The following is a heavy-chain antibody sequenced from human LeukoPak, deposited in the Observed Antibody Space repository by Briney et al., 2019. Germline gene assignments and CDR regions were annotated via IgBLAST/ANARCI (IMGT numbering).Heavy chain of an antibody. CDR3: ARGITIFGVVIPTYGMDV. J-gene: IGHJ6*02. V-gene: IGHV4-59*01. CDR1: GGSISSYY. D-gene: IGHD3-3*01. CDR2: IYYSGST. Sequence: PSETLSLTCTVSGGSISSYYWSWVRQPPGKGLEWGGYIYYSGSTNYNPSLKSRVTISVDTSKTPLSLKLSSVTAADTAVYYCARGITIFGVVIPTYGMDVWGQGTTVTVSS.